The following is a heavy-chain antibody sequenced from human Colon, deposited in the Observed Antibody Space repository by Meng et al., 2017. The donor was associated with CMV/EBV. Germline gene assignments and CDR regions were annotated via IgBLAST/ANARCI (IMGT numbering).Heavy chain of an antibody. CDR2: IYWDDGK. CDR3: ARRRPYSYGLIDF. CDR1: GFSRTTGGVG. V-gene: IGHV2-5*02. D-gene: IGHD3-16*01. Sequence: TFSGFSRTTGGVGVYWIRQAPGKGLEWVALIYWDDGKRYSPSLESRLTITKDTSKNQVVLTMTNMDPVDTATYYCARRRPYSYGLIDFWGRGTLVTVSS. J-gene: IGHJ4*02.